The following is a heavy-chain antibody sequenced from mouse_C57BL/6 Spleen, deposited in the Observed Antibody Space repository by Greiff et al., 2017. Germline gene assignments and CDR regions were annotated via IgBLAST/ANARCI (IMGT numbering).Heavy chain of an antibody. CDR3: ARFYDPRYYAMDY. J-gene: IGHJ4*01. V-gene: IGHV1-18*01. CDR1: GYTFTDYN. Sequence: VQLQQSGPELVKPGASVKIPCKASGYTFTDYNMDWVKQSHGKSLEWIGDINPNNGGTIYNQKFKGKATLTVDKSSSTAYMELRSLTSEDTAVYYCARFYDPRYYAMDYWGQGTSVTVSS. CDR2: INPNNGGT. D-gene: IGHD2-12*01.